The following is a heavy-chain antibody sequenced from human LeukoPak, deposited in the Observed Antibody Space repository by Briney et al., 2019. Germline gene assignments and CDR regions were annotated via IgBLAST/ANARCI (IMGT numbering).Heavy chain of an antibody. D-gene: IGHD3-10*01. CDR3: VTGSSERDYYDSGTYYLGDS. CDR2: VYSEDGKT. Sequence: ASVKVSCKVSGAILIELSIHWVRQSPGKGLEWMGGVYSEDGKTKAAQSFLDRVSLTEDTSLATAYMELRSLTSEDTAVYYCVTGSSERDYYDSGTYYLGDSWGQGTVVTVSS. J-gene: IGHJ4*02. CDR1: GAILIELS. V-gene: IGHV1-24*01.